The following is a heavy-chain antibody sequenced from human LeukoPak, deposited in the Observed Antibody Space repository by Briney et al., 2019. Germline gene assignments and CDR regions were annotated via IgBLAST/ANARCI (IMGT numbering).Heavy chain of an antibody. V-gene: IGHV4-39*07. J-gene: IGHJ5*02. D-gene: IGHD6-19*01. Sequence: PSETLSLTCTVSGGSISSSSYYWGWIRQPPGKGLEWIGEINHSGSTNYNPSLKSRVTISVDTSKNQFSLKLSSVTAADTAVYYCARGRRSSGWYYEKYWFDPWGQGTLVTVSS. CDR3: ARGRRSSGWYYEKYWFDP. CDR2: INHSGST. CDR1: GGSISSSSYY.